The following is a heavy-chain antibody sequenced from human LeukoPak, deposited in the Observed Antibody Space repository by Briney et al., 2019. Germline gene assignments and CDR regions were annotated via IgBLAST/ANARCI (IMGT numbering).Heavy chain of an antibody. CDR1: GGSISSSSYY. J-gene: IGHJ3*02. Sequence: SETLSLTCTVSGGSISSSSYYWGWIRQPPGKGLEWIGSIYYSGSTYYSPSLKSRVTISVDTSKNQFSLKLTSVTAADTAVYYCARRSSAFDIWGQGTMVTVSS. V-gene: IGHV4-39*01. CDR2: IYYSGST. CDR3: ARRSSAFDI.